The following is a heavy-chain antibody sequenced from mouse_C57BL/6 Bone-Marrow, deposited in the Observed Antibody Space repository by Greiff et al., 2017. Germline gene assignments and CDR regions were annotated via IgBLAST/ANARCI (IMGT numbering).Heavy chain of an antibody. Sequence: QVQLKQPGAELVKPGASVKMSCKASGYTFTSYWITWVKQRPGQGLEWIGDIYPRSGNTYYNEKFKGKATLTADKSSSTAYMELRSLTSEDSAVYFCARKLTPYFDYWGQGTTLTVSS. V-gene: IGHV1-55*01. J-gene: IGHJ2*01. CDR3: ARKLTPYFDY. D-gene: IGHD4-1*01. CDR2: IYPRSGNT. CDR1: GYTFTSYW.